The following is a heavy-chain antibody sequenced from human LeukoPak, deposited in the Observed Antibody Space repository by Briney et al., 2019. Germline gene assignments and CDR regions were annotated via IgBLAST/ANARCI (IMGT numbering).Heavy chain of an antibody. CDR1: GYTFSSYG. CDR2: FDPEDGET. CDR3: ATLSTDSSGYYVPFDY. D-gene: IGHD3-22*01. V-gene: IGHV1-24*01. J-gene: IGHJ4*02. Sequence: ASVKVSCKASGYTFSSYGITWVRQAPGKGLEWMGGFDPEDGETIYAQKFQGRVTMTEDTSTDTAYMELSSLRSEDTAVYYCATLSTDSSGYYVPFDYWGQGTLVTVSS.